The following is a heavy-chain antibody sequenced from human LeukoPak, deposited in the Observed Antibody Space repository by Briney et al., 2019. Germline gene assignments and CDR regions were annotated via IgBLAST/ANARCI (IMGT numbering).Heavy chain of an antibody. Sequence: ASVTVTFKSSVYTFTSCGISWVRQAPGQGLEWMGWISAYNGNTNYAHKLQGRVTMTTDTSTTTAYMELRRLRSDVTAVYYCARYRGILYEFDYWGQGTLVTVSS. CDR3: ARYRGILYEFDY. CDR1: VYTFTSCG. V-gene: IGHV1-18*01. J-gene: IGHJ4*02. CDR2: ISAYNGNT. D-gene: IGHD2-8*01.